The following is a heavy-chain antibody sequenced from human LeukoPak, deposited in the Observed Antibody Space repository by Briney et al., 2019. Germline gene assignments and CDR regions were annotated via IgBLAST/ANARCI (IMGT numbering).Heavy chain of an antibody. V-gene: IGHV3-30*18. J-gene: IGHJ6*02. D-gene: IGHD5-24*01. CDR3: AKEKEMATIHYYYYGMDV. CDR2: ISYDGSNK. CDR1: GFTFSSYG. Sequence: GRSLRLSCAASGFTFSSYGMHWVRQAPGKGLEWVAVISYDGSNKYYADSVKGRFTISRDNSKNTLYLQMNSLRAEDTAVYYCAKEKEMATIHYYYYGMDVWGQGTTVTVSS.